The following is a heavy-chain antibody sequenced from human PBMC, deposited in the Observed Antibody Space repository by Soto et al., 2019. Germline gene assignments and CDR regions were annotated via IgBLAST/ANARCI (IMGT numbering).Heavy chain of an antibody. D-gene: IGHD2-2*01. CDR3: ARDHPVVVPASTPDY. J-gene: IGHJ4*02. Sequence: LRLSCAASGFTFSSYWMSWVRQAPGKGLEWVANIKQDGREKYYVDSVKGRFTISRDNAKNSLYLQMNSLRAEDTAVYYCARDHPVVVPASTPDYWGQGTLVTVSS. CDR1: GFTFSSYW. V-gene: IGHV3-7*03. CDR2: IKQDGREK.